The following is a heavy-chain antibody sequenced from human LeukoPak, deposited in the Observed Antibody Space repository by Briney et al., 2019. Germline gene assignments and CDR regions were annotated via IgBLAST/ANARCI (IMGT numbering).Heavy chain of an antibody. CDR2: IYHSGST. Sequence: PSQTLSLTCAVSGDSISSGGYSWSWIRQPPGKGLEWIGYIYHSGSTYYNPSLKSRVTISVDRSKNQFSLKLSSVTAADTAVYYCARVLVGYCSGGSCKNYYGMDVWGQGTTVTVSS. V-gene: IGHV4-30-2*01. CDR3: ARVLVGYCSGGSCKNYYGMDV. D-gene: IGHD2-15*01. J-gene: IGHJ6*02. CDR1: GDSISSGGYS.